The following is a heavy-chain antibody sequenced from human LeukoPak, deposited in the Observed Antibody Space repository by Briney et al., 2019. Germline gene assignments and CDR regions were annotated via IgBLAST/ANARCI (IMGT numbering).Heavy chain of an antibody. Sequence: SVKVSCKASGGTFSNYAVSWVRQATGQGLEWMGGIIPIFGTTNYAQKFQDRVTIVTDKSTSTAYMDLSSLRSDDTAVYYCARGAWFGELGKYYFDYWGQGTPVTVSS. V-gene: IGHV1-69*05. J-gene: IGHJ4*02. CDR1: GGTFSNYA. CDR3: ARGAWFGELGKYYFDY. CDR2: IIPIFGTT. D-gene: IGHD3-10*01.